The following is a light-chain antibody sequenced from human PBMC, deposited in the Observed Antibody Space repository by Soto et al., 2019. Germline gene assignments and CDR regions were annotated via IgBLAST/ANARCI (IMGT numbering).Light chain of an antibody. Sequence: DIQMTQSPSSVSASVGDRVTITCRASQGISSWLAWYQQKPGKAPKLLIYAASSLQSGAPSRFSGIRRGRDFTITINSLQPEDSANYYCQHDNSFPLAFGGVTKVDIK. V-gene: IGKV1-12*01. CDR2: AAS. J-gene: IGKJ4*01. CDR1: QGISSW. CDR3: QHDNSFPLA.